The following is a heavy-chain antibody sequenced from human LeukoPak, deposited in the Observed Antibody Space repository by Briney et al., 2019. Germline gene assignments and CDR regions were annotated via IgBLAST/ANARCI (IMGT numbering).Heavy chain of an antibody. J-gene: IGHJ5*02. CDR2: ISYDGSRT. D-gene: IGHD3-10*01. CDR3: ARFRFVFGENNWFGP. V-gene: IGHV3-30*03. Sequence: GGPLRFSCIAPGLPFTMIGWPWFRQPPGKGLEWLADISYDGSRTYRAVSVKGRFIISRDNSKNSSFLQMNSLRTEDTAVYFCARFRFVFGENNWFGPWGQGTLVTVSS. CDR1: GLPFTMIG.